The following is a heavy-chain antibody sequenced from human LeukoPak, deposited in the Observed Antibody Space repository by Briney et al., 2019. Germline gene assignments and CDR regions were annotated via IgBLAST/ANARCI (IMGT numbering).Heavy chain of an antibody. J-gene: IGHJ4*02. CDR1: GFSFSSYG. CDR3: ARDARVGDPFDY. CDR2: IRTDGDT. V-gene: IGHV3-74*01. Sequence: PGGSLRLSCAASGFSFSSYGMHWVRQAPGKGLVRVSRIRTDGDTSYADSVRGRFTISRDNSKNTLYLQMNSLRAEDTAVYYCARDARVGDPFDYWGQGTLATVSS. D-gene: IGHD4-17*01.